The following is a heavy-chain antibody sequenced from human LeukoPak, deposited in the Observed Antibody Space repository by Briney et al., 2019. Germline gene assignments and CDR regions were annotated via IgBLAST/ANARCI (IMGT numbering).Heavy chain of an antibody. CDR1: GYTFTGYY. CDR3: ARVSGIAVAGTDY. D-gene: IGHD6-19*01. J-gene: IGHJ4*02. V-gene: IGHV1-2*02. Sequence: ASVTVSCKASGYTFTGYYMHWVRPAPGQGLEWMGWINPNSGGTNYAQKFEGRVTMTRDTSISTAYMELSRLRYDDTAVYYCARVSGIAVAGTDYWGQGTLATVTS. CDR2: INPNSGGT.